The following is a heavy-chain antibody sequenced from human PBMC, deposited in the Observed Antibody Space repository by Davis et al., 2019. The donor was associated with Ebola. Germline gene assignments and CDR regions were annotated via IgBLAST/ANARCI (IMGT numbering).Heavy chain of an antibody. CDR3: AKGAALDY. CDR2: ISYDGSNK. V-gene: IGHV3-30*18. Sequence: GESLKISCAASGFTFSSYGMHWVRQAPGKGLEWVAVISYDGSNKYYADSVKDRFTISRDNSKNTLYLQMNSLRAEDTAVYYCAKGAALDYWGQGTLVTVSS. J-gene: IGHJ4*02. CDR1: GFTFSSYG. D-gene: IGHD6-25*01.